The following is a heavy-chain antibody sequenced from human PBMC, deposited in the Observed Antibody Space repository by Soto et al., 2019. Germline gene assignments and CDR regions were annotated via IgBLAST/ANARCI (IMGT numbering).Heavy chain of an antibody. CDR3: AKGGRQWLVTSDFNY. D-gene: IGHD6-19*01. CDR1: GFTFSDYA. J-gene: IGHJ4*02. Sequence: VQLVESGGGVVQPGRSLRLSCAASGFTFSDYAMHWVRQAPGQGLEWVAVVSHDGRNTHYADSVKGRFTLSRDSSKNTVSLEMTSLRAEDTAVYYCAKGGRQWLVTSDFNYWGQGALVTVSS. CDR2: VSHDGRNT. V-gene: IGHV3-30*18.